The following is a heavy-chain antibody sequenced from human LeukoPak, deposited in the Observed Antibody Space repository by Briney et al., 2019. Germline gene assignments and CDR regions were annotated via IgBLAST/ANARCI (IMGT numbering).Heavy chain of an antibody. V-gene: IGHV1-2*04. CDR2: INPNSGGT. Sequence: ASVKVSCKASGYTFTGYYMHWVRQAPGQGLEWMGWINPNSGGTNYAQKFQGWVTMTRDTSISTAYMELSRLRSDDTAVYYCARDLNSGSYYNYYYYGMDVWGQGTTVTVSS. D-gene: IGHD1-26*01. CDR1: GYTFTGYY. CDR3: ARDLNSGSYYNYYYYGMDV. J-gene: IGHJ6*02.